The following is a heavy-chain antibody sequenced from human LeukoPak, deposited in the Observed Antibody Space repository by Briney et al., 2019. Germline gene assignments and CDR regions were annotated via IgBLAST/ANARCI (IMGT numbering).Heavy chain of an antibody. CDR1: GFTFSSSA. CDR2: IAGDGVTT. CDR3: AKERRRVDTSMIRSYFFDS. D-gene: IGHD3-16*01. J-gene: IGHJ4*02. Sequence: GGSLRLSCAASGFTFSSSAMSWVRQTPSKGLEWLSSIAGDGVTTYYADSVKGRFTISRDNSRNILFLQMNSLRAEDSASYFCAKERRRVDTSMIRSYFFDSWGQGTPVTVSS. V-gene: IGHV3-23*01.